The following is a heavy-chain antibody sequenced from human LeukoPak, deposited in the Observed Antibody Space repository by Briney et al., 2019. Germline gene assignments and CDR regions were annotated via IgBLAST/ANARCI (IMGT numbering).Heavy chain of an antibody. CDR3: VRDRSIVATIGNWFDP. V-gene: IGHV1-2*02. CDR1: GYTFTGYY. D-gene: IGHD5-12*01. CDR2: INPNSGGT. Sequence: ASVKVSCKASGYTFTGYYMHWVRQAPGQGLEWMGWINPNSGGTNYAQKFQGRVTMTRDTSISTAYMELSRLRSDDTAVYYCVRDRSIVATIGNWFDPWGQGTLVTVSS. J-gene: IGHJ5*02.